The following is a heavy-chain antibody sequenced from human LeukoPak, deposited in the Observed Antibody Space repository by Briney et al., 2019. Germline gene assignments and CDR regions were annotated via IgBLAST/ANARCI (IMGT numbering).Heavy chain of an antibody. CDR2: INHSGST. CDR3: ARARSGIAVAGTWYRPPYYFDY. D-gene: IGHD6-19*01. J-gene: IGHJ4*02. Sequence: PSETLSLTCAVYGGSFSGYYWSWIRQPPGKGLEWIGEINHSGSTNYNPSLKSRVTISVDTSKNQFSLKLSSVTAADTAVYYCARARSGIAVAGTWYRPPYYFDYWGQGTLVTVSS. V-gene: IGHV4-34*01. CDR1: GGSFSGYY.